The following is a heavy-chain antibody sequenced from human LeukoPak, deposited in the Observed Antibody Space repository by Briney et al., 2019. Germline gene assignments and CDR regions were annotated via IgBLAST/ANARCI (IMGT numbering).Heavy chain of an antibody. CDR3: ARDPRFAPFDY. CDR2: IHHSGST. Sequence: PSETLSLTCTVSGGSISSSSYYWGWIRQPPGKGLEWIGSIHHSGSTYYSPSLKSRVTISVDTSKNQFYLKVNSVTAADTAMYFCARDPRFAPFDYWGQGALVTVSS. V-gene: IGHV4-39*07. J-gene: IGHJ4*02. CDR1: GGSISSSSYY.